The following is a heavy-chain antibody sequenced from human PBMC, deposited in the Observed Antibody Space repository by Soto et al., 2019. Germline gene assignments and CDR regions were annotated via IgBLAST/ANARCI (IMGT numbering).Heavy chain of an antibody. D-gene: IGHD3-22*01. CDR3: ASWPWDYYDSSGYYYFDY. Sequence: GGSLRLSCAASGFTFSSYWMSWVRQAPGKGLEWVANIKQDGSEKYYVDSVKGRFTISRDNAKNSLYLQMNSLRAEDTAVYYCASWPWDYYDSSGYYYFDYWGQGTLVTVSS. CDR2: IKQDGSEK. V-gene: IGHV3-7*01. CDR1: GFTFSSYW. J-gene: IGHJ4*02.